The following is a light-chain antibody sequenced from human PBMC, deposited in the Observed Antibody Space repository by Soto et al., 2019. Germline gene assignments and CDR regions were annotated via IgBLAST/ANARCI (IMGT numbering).Light chain of an antibody. V-gene: IGKV3-11*01. Sequence: EIVLTQSPATLSLSPGERATLSCRASQSVSSYLAWYQQKPGQAPRLLIYDASNRATGIPARFSGSGSGTDFTLTISSLEPEDFAVYDCQQRSNWAFGQGTRLEIK. CDR3: QQRSNWA. J-gene: IGKJ5*01. CDR1: QSVSSY. CDR2: DAS.